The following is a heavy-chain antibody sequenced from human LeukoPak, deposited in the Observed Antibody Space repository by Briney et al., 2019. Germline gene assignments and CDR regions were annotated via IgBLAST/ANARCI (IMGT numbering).Heavy chain of an antibody. CDR2: IYYSGST. Sequence: SETLSLTCTVSGGSISSYYWSWIRQPPGKGLEWIGYIYYSGSTNYNPSLKSRVTISVDTSKNQFSLKLSSVTAADTAVYYCARYYGIGAFDIWGQGTMVTVSS. J-gene: IGHJ3*02. D-gene: IGHD4-17*01. CDR3: ARYYGIGAFDI. V-gene: IGHV4-59*08. CDR1: GGSISSYY.